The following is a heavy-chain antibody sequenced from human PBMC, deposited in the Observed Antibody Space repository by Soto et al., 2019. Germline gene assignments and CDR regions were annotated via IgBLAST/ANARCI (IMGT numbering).Heavy chain of an antibody. CDR1: GYTFTSYG. V-gene: IGHV1-18*01. D-gene: IGHD3-10*01. CDR2: IRADNGNT. J-gene: IGHJ5*02. Sequence: QVQLVQSGAEVKKPGASVKVSCKASGYTFTSYGISWVRQAPGQGLEWMGWIRADNGNTNYAQKLEGRVTMTTDTSTSTAYMELRSLRSDDTAVYYCARVGARLWFGEVNSWFDPWGQGTLVTVSS. CDR3: ARVGARLWFGEVNSWFDP.